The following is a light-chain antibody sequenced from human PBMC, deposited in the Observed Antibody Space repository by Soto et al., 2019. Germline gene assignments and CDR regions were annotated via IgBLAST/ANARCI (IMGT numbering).Light chain of an antibody. CDR2: SAS. V-gene: IGKV1-39*01. Sequence: DIRMTQSPSSLSASVGDTVTMTCRAGQNIGQYVSWYRQKPGKAPDLLIYSASTLQRGVPSRFRGSGSETDFTLTINGLQPEDVGTYYCQEIYSTPPAFGRGTKVDIK. J-gene: IGKJ4*01. CDR1: QNIGQY. CDR3: QEIYSTPPA.